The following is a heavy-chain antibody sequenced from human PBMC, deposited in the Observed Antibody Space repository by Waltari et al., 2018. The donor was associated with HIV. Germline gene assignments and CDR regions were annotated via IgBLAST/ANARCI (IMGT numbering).Heavy chain of an antibody. CDR1: GFTFDDYA. V-gene: IGHV3-9*01. Sequence: EVQLVESGGGLVQPGRSLRLSCAASGFTFDDYAMHWVRQAPGKGLEWVSGIRWNSGSTGYADSVKGRLTISRDNAKNSLYLQMNSLSADDTALYYCAKDIQDIVVVPARKRTAAGTSYYFDYWGQGTLVTVSS. J-gene: IGHJ4*02. D-gene: IGHD2-2*01. CDR2: IRWNSGST. CDR3: AKDIQDIVVVPARKRTAAGTSYYFDY.